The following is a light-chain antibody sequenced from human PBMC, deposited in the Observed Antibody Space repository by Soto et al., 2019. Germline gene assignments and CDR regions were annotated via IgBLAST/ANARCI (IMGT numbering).Light chain of an antibody. CDR2: GAS. CDR3: QQAYSFPIT. J-gene: IGKJ5*01. V-gene: IGKV1-39*01. CDR1: QSISRN. Sequence: DIQMTQSPSSLSASVGDRVTITCRASQSISRNLNWYQHKPGRTPELLIHGASRLQSGVPARFSGSGSGTDFTLSINSLQPEDFATYYCQQAYSFPITFGQGTRLEI.